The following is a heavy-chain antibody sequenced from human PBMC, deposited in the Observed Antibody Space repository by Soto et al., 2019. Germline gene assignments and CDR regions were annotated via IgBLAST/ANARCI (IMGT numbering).Heavy chain of an antibody. D-gene: IGHD6-6*01. CDR2: IYYSGST. V-gene: IGHV4-31*03. Sequence: PSETLSLTCTVSGGSISSGGYYWSWIRQHPGKGLGWIGYIYYSGSTYYNPSLKSRVTISVDTSKNQFSLKLSSVTAADTAVYYCARFLAARLVGFDYWGQGTLVTVSS. CDR1: GGSISSGGYY. J-gene: IGHJ4*02. CDR3: ARFLAARLVGFDY.